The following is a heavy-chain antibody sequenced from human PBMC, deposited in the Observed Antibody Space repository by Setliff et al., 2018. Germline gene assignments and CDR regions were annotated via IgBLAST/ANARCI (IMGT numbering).Heavy chain of an antibody. J-gene: IGHJ3*02. CDR2: INPSGGLT. Sequence: ASVKVSCKASGYTITNYYMHWVRQAPGQGLEWMGIINPSGGLTRYAQKFKGRVTMTRDTSTSTVYMEVISLRSEDTAVYFCARDRFYNSWSGTSITAPHDAFDIWGQGTMVTVSS. CDR3: ARDRFYNSWSGTSITAPHDAFDI. V-gene: IGHV1-46*03. CDR1: GYTITNYY. D-gene: IGHD3-3*01.